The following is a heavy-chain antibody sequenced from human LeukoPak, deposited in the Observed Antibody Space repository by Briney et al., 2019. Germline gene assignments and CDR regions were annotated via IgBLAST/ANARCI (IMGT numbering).Heavy chain of an antibody. CDR1: GCTISSYD. J-gene: IGHJ6*03. D-gene: IGHD3-16*01. Sequence: SESLSLTCAVSGCTISSYDMSWIRQPPGKGLEWVWSISYSGSTNYNAAFKSRVTISVDTSKNQYSLKLSSVTAADTAVYYCARAYYDDGYYYMHVWGKGTTVTVSS. CDR2: ISYSGST. V-gene: IGHV4-59*01. CDR3: ARAYYDDGYYYMHV.